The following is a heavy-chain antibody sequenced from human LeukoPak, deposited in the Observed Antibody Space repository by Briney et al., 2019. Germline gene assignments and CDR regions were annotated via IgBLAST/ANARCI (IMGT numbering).Heavy chain of an antibody. CDR3: ARRAGGYCSGGRCYYFDY. Sequence: ASVKVSCKASGYTFTSYYMHWVRQAPGQGLEWMGIINPSGGSTSYAQKFQGRVTMTRDTSTSTVYMELSSLRSEDTAAYYCARRAGGYCSGGRCYYFDYWGQGTLVTVSS. J-gene: IGHJ4*02. V-gene: IGHV1-46*01. D-gene: IGHD2-15*01. CDR1: GYTFTSYY. CDR2: INPSGGST.